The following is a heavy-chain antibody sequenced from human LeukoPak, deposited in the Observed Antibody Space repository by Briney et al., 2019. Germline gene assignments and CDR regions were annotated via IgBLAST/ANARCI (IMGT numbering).Heavy chain of an antibody. CDR3: ATWDYSDSSGYYDY. D-gene: IGHD3-22*01. Sequence: GGSLRLSCVASGFTFSSDAMNWVRQAPGKGLERVSAISGSGGSTYYADSVKGRFTISRDNSKNTLYLQMNSLRAEDTALYYCATWDYSDSSGYYDYWGQGTLVTVSS. CDR2: ISGSGGST. J-gene: IGHJ4*02. CDR1: GFTFSSDA. V-gene: IGHV3-23*01.